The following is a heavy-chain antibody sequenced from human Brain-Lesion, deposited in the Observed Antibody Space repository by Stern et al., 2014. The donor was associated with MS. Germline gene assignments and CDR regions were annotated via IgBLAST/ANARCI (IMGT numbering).Heavy chain of an antibody. CDR3: ARHDGWLPHY. J-gene: IGHJ4*02. V-gene: IGHV4-39*01. CDR2: IYYSGTT. Sequence: QLQLQESGPGLVKPSETLSLTCSVSGGSISRSTYYWGWIRQPPGKGLEWIGSIYYSGTTYYKPSLKSRVPIDTSTTHFSLGLTSVTAADTAVYYCARHDGWLPHYWSQGTLVTVSS. CDR1: GGSISRSTYY. D-gene: IGHD5-12*01.